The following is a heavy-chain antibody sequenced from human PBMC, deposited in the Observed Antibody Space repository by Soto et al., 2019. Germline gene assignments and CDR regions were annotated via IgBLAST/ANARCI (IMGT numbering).Heavy chain of an antibody. CDR3: AREGGAYYYDSSGYPFDY. CDR1: GGSISSYY. D-gene: IGHD3-22*01. Sequence: PSETLSLTCTVSGGSISSYYWSWIRQPAGKGLEWIGRIYTSGSTNYNPSLKSRVTMSVDTSKNQFSLKLSSVTAADTAVYYCAREGGAYYYDSSGYPFDYWGQGTLVTVSS. V-gene: IGHV4-4*07. J-gene: IGHJ4*02. CDR2: IYTSGST.